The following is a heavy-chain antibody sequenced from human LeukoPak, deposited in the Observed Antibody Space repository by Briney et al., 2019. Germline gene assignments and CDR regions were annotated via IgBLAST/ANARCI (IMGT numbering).Heavy chain of an antibody. D-gene: IGHD2/OR15-2a*01. J-gene: IGHJ4*02. CDR2: INPNSGGT. V-gene: IGHV1-2*06. CDR3: ARGPTFYLEVHDY. CDR1: GYTFTNYG. Sequence: ASVKVSCKASGYTFTNYGINWVRQAPGQGLEWMGRINPNSGGTNYAQKFQGRVTMTRDTSISTAYMELSRLRSDDTAVYYCARGPTFYLEVHDYWGQGTLVTVSS.